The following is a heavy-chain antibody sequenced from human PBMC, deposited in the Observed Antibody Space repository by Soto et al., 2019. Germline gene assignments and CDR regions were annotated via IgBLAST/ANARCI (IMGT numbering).Heavy chain of an antibody. CDR3: ARDNDYSSSHFDY. CDR2: IIPIFGTA. Sequence: SVKVSCKASGGTFSSYAISWVRQAPGQGLEWMGGIIPIFGTANYAQKFQGRVTITADKSTSTAHMELSSLRSEDTAVYYCARDNDYSSSHFDYWGQGTLVTVSS. V-gene: IGHV1-69*06. CDR1: GGTFSSYA. D-gene: IGHD4-4*01. J-gene: IGHJ4*02.